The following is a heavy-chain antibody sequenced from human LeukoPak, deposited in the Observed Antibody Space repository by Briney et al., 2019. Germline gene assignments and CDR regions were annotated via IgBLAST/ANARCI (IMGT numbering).Heavy chain of an antibody. CDR3: ARANGMDV. Sequence: PGGSLRLSCAASGFTFSSYSMNWVRQAPGKGLEWASYISSTSSTIYYADSVKGRFTISRDNAKNSLYLQMSSLRDDDTALYYCARANGMDVWGQGTTVTVSS. CDR2: ISSTSSTI. J-gene: IGHJ6*02. V-gene: IGHV3-48*02. CDR1: GFTFSSYS.